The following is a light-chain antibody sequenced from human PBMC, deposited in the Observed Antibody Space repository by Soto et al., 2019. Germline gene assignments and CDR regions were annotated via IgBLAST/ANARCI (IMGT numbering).Light chain of an antibody. CDR1: QSVSSY. CDR3: QQRSNWLT. V-gene: IGKV3-11*01. J-gene: IGKJ4*01. Sequence: EIVLTQSPATLSLSPGERATLSCRASQSVSSYLAWYQQKPGQAPRLLIYDASNRAAGIPARFSGSGSGTDFTLTISSLEPEDLAVYYCQQRSNWLTFGGGTKADIK. CDR2: DAS.